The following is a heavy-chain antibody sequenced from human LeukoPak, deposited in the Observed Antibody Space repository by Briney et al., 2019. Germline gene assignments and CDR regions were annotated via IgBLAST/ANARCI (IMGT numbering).Heavy chain of an antibody. CDR2: VSTSGKT. CDR1: GDSITSAEYS. D-gene: IGHD3-10*01. Sequence: SQTLSLTFTVSGDSITSAEYSWNCIRQPAGKGLEWIGRVSTSGKTFYKPSLNSRATISLDTSKKQFSLKVSTVTAADTAVYYCARDRLMWFGEFNYWGQGTLVTVPS. V-gene: IGHV4-61*02. CDR3: ARDRLMWFGEFNY. J-gene: IGHJ4*02.